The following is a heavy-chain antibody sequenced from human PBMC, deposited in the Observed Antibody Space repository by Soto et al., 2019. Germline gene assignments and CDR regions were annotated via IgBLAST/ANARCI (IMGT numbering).Heavy chain of an antibody. CDR1: GGSFSGYY. V-gene: IGHV4-34*01. D-gene: IGHD2-21*02. CDR2: INHSGSP. CDR3: VSVVVTAIRRGYFDY. J-gene: IGHJ4*02. Sequence: QVQLQQWGAGLLKPSETLSLTCAVYGGSFSGYYWSWIRQPPGKGLEWTGEINHSGSPNYNPSLKSRVTISVDTSKHQFALKLSSVTAADTAVYYCVSVVVTAIRRGYFDYWGQGTLVTVSS.